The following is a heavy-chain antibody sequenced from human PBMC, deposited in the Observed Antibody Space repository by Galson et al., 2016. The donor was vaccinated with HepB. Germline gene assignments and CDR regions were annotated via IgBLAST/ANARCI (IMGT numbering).Heavy chain of an antibody. CDR3: ARNAYYYGTSGYYYDGGFDY. Sequence: SLRLSCAASGFTFSSISMNWVRQAPGKGLEWVSYISSRSRTIYYADSVKGRVTISRDNAKNSLYLQMNSLRDEDTAVYYCARNAYYYGTSGYYYDGGFDYWAREPWSPSPQ. J-gene: IGHJ4*02. V-gene: IGHV3-48*02. CDR2: ISSRSRTI. D-gene: IGHD3-22*01. CDR1: GFTFSSIS.